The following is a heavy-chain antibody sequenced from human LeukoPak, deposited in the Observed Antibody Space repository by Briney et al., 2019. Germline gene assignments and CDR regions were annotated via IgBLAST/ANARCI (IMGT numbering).Heavy chain of an antibody. CDR2: INPKSGGT. CDR3: ARLVATMMFDQYFDY. Sequence: GASVKVSCKASGYTFTGNYMHWVRQAPGQGLEWMGWINPKSGGTKYAQKFQGRVTMTRDTSISTAYMELSRLRSDDTAVYYCARLVATMMFDQYFDYWGQGTLVTVSS. D-gene: IGHD5-12*01. J-gene: IGHJ4*02. V-gene: IGHV1-2*02. CDR1: GYTFTGNY.